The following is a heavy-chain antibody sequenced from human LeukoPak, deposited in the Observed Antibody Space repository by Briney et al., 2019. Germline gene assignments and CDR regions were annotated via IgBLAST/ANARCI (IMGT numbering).Heavy chain of an antibody. J-gene: IGHJ3*02. V-gene: IGHV1-2*02. Sequence: ASVKVSCKASGYTFSGYYIHWVRQGPGQGLEWMGWINPNSGGTNYAQKFQGRVTMTRDTSITTAYMELSRLTSDDTAVYYCAKDRPSSPYAFDIWGQGTMITVSS. CDR2: INPNSGGT. CDR1: GYTFSGYY. CDR3: AKDRPSSPYAFDI. D-gene: IGHD6-19*01.